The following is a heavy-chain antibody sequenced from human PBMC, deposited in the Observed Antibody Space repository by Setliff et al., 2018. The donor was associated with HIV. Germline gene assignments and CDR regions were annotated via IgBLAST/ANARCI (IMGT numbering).Heavy chain of an antibody. CDR2: VYTSGST. D-gene: IGHD5-18*01. Sequence: SETLSLTCSVSGGSMSTYYWSWIRQPAGKRLEWIGRVYTSGSTIYNPSLRSRVTMSVDTSKSQFSLSLSSVIAADTAVYFCARDPGYTSGSTFHFDYWGQGTLVTVSS. CDR1: GGSMSTYY. V-gene: IGHV4-4*07. J-gene: IGHJ4*02. CDR3: ARDPGYTSGSTFHFDY.